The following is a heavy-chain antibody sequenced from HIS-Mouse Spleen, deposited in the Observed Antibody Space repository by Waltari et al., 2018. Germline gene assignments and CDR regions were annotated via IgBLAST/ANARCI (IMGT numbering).Heavy chain of an antibody. Sequence: QVQLLESGGGVVQPGRSLRLSCAASGFTFSSYAMHWVRQAPGKGLEWVEVISNDGSNKYYADSGKGRFTISRDNSKNTLYLQMNSLRAEDTAVYYCARVTGGGYWGQGTLVTVSS. CDR3: ARVTGGGY. D-gene: IGHD3-10*01. V-gene: IGHV3-30-3*01. CDR1: GFTFSSYA. J-gene: IGHJ4*02. CDR2: ISNDGSNK.